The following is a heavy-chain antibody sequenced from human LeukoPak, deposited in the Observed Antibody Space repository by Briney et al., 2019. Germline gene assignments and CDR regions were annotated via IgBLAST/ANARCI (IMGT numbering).Heavy chain of an antibody. J-gene: IGHJ4*02. CDR1: GGSVSSGSYY. V-gene: IGHV4-61*01. D-gene: IGHD3-10*01. CDR3: ASYYYGSGIV. Sequence: PSETLSLTCTISGGSVSSGSYYWSWIRQPPGKGLEWIGYIYYSGSTNYNPSLKSRVTISVDTSKNQFSLKLSSVTAADTAVYYCASYYYGSGIVWGQGTLVTFSS. CDR2: IYYSGST.